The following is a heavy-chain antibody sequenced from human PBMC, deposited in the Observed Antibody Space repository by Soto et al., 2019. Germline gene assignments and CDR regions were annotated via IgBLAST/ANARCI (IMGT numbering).Heavy chain of an antibody. Sequence: SGPTLVNPTQTLALTCTFSGFSLSTSGVGVGWIRQPPGKALEWLALMYWDDDKRYSPSPKSRLTIIKDTSKNQVVIIMTNMDPVDTATYYCAHSIRRDNCRGDDCYYFDSWGQGTPVTVSS. J-gene: IGHJ4*02. V-gene: IGHV2-5*02. CDR3: AHSIRRDNCRGDDCYYFDS. D-gene: IGHD2-21*02. CDR1: GFSLSTSGVG. CDR2: MYWDDDK.